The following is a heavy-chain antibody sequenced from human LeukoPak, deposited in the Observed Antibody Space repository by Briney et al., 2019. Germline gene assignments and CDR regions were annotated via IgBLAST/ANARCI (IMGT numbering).Heavy chain of an antibody. Sequence: ASVKVSCKASGYTLTSYDINWVRQATGQGLEWMGWMNPNSGNTGYAQKFQGRVTMTRNTSISTAYMELSSLRSEDTAVYYCARVLPDYYDSSGSFDYWGQGTLVTVSS. CDR3: ARVLPDYYDSSGSFDY. D-gene: IGHD3-22*01. CDR2: MNPNSGNT. CDR1: GYTLTSYD. V-gene: IGHV1-8*01. J-gene: IGHJ4*02.